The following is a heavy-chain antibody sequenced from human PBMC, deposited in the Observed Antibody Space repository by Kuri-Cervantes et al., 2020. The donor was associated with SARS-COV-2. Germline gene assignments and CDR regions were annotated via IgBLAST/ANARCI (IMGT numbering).Heavy chain of an antibody. V-gene: IGHV1-69*13. CDR3: ARGGWRAGPLVVPAANSDTNYYYYYYMDV. D-gene: IGHD2-2*01. CDR1: GGTFSSYA. J-gene: IGHJ6*03. Sequence: SSVKVSCKASGGTFSSYAISWVRQASGQGLEWMGGIIPIFGTANYAQKFQGRVTITADESTSTAYMELSSLRSEDKSVYYCARGGWRAGPLVVPAANSDTNYYYYYYMDVWGKGTTVTVSS. CDR2: IIPIFGTA.